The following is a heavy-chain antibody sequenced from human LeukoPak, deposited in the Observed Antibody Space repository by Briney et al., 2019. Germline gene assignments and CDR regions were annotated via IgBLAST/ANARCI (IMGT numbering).Heavy chain of an antibody. CDR2: IYPGDSDT. Sequence: GESLKISCKGSGYSFISYWIGWVRQMPGKGLEWMGIIYPGDSDTRYSPSFQGQVTISADKSISTAYLQWSSLKASDTAMYYCARATFYYGSSSRFDPWGQGTLVTVSS. CDR3: ARATFYYGSSSRFDP. V-gene: IGHV5-51*01. J-gene: IGHJ5*02. CDR1: GYSFISYW. D-gene: IGHD3-10*01.